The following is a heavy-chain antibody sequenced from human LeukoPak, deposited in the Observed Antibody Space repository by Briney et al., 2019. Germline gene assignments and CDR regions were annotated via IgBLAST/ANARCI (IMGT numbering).Heavy chain of an antibody. CDR1: NGSIRTYY. D-gene: IGHD1-26*01. CDR3: ARHGGTLDYFDS. V-gene: IGHV4-59*08. J-gene: IGHJ4*02. Sequence: SETLSLTCSVSNGSIRTYYWSWIRQSPGKGLEWIGYISYGGATTYNPSLKRRVTISVDSPKNHFSLRLTSLTAADTALYYCARHGGTLDYFDSWGPGSLVTVSS. CDR2: ISYGGAT.